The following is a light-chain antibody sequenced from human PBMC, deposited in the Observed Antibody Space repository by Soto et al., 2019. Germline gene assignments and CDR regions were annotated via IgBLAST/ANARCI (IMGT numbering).Light chain of an antibody. CDR3: QLYNSTSRT. CDR1: QNVNKW. V-gene: IGKV1-5*01. J-gene: IGKJ1*01. CDR2: DAS. Sequence: DIQMTQSPSTLSASVGDRVTITCRASQNVNKWVAWYQQKPGKAPKFLIYDASVLESGVPSRFSGSGSGTEFTLTISSLQPDDFATYYCQLYNSTSRTFRQGTKV.